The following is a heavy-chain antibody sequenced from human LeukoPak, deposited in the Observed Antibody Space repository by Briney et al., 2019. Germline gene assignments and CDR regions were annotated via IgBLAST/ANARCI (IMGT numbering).Heavy chain of an antibody. D-gene: IGHD3-10*01. J-gene: IGHJ4*02. CDR2: IYYSGST. Sequence: PSETLSLTCTVSGGSISSSSYYWSWIRQPPGKGLEWIGYIYYSGSTNYNPSLKSRVTISVDTSKNQFSLKLSSVTAADTAVYYCARGLGEWFGELFLDYWGQGTLVTVSS. CDR1: GGSISSSSYY. V-gene: IGHV4-61*01. CDR3: ARGLGEWFGELFLDY.